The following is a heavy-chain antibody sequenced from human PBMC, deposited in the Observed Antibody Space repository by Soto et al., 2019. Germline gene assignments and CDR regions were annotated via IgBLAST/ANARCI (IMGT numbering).Heavy chain of an antibody. CDR2: VYYSGST. CDR1: GASISSSY. J-gene: IGHJ3*02. V-gene: IGHV4-59*01. CDR3: ARGYYDTSGQSNTFDI. D-gene: IGHD3-22*01. Sequence: QVQLQESGPGLVKPSETLSLTCTVSGASISSSYWSWIRQSPGKGLEWIGYVYYSGSTNYNPSLKSRVTISVDTSKNQFSLQLSSVTAADTAVDYCARGYYDTSGQSNTFDIWGQGTMVTVSS.